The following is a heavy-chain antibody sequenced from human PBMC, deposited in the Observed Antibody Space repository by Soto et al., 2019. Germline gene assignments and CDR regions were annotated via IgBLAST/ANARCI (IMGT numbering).Heavy chain of an antibody. D-gene: IGHD3-10*01. CDR2: INAGNGNT. CDR1: GYTFTSYA. CDR3: ARPGKLDVRGAFDI. Sequence: ASVKVSCKASGYTFTSYAMHWVRQAPGQRLEWMGWINAGNGNTKYSQKFQGRVTITRDTSASTAYMELSSLRSEDTAVYYCARPGKLDVRGAFDIWGQGTMVTVS. V-gene: IGHV1-3*01. J-gene: IGHJ3*02.